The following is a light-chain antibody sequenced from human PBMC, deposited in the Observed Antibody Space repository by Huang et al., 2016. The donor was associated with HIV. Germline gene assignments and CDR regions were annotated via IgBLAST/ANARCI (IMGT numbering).Light chain of an antibody. Sequence: EVVLTQSPGTLSLSPGERATLSCRACQRLRDTYLAWYQKRPGQAPRLLIYGASSRATGIPDRFSGSGSGTDLTLTINRLEPQDCAVYFCLQYDRSPLTFGGGTKVEL. V-gene: IGKV3-20*01. CDR1: QRLRDTY. CDR3: LQYDRSPLT. J-gene: IGKJ4*01. CDR2: GAS.